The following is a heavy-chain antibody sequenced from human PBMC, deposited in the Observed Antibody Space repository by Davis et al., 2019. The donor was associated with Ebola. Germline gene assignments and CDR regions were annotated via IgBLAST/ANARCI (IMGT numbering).Heavy chain of an antibody. J-gene: IGHJ5*02. D-gene: IGHD6-19*01. CDR1: GYTFTSYA. Sequence: ASVKVSCKASGYTFTSYAIHWVRQAPGQRLEWMGWINAGNGNTKYSQKFQGRVTITRDTSASTAYMELSSLRSEDTAVYYCARDSEEQWVGHLGWFNPWGQGTLVTVSS. CDR3: ARDSEEQWVGHLGWFNP. CDR2: INAGNGNT. V-gene: IGHV1-3*01.